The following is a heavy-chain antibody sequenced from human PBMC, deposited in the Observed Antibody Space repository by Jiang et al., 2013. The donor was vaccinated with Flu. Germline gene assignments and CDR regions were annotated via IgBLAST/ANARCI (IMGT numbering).Heavy chain of an antibody. J-gene: IGHJ6*03. CDR2: INLTVVA. V-gene: IGHV1-2*04. CDR3: ARDRGPVTTDSDYYYYYMDV. CDR1: GYTFTGYY. Sequence: EVKKPGASVKVSCKASGYTFTGYYMHWVRQAPGQGLEWMGWINLTVVAQTMHRSFRGWVTMTRDTSISTAYMELSRLRSDDTAVYYCARDRGPVTTDSDYYYYYMDVWGKGTTVTVSS. D-gene: IGHD4-11*01.